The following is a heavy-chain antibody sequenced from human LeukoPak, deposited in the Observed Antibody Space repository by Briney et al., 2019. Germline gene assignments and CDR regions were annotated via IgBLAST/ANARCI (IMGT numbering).Heavy chain of an antibody. J-gene: IGHJ6*02. CDR2: IKQDGSEK. D-gene: IGHD4-23*01. V-gene: IGHV3-7*01. CDR1: GFTFSSYA. CDR3: ARDTSDYGGNYYYYGMDV. Sequence: GGSLRLSCAASGFTFSSYAMSWVRQAPGKGLEWVANIKQDGSEKYYVDSVKGRFTISRDNAKNSLYLQMNSLRAEDTAVYYCARDTSDYGGNYYYYGMDVWGQGTTVTVSS.